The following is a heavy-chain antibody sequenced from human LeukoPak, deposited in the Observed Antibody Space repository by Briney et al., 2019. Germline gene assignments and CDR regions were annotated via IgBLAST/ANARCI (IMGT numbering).Heavy chain of an antibody. CDR2: INPNSGGT. CDR3: ARQVRPEWFGESDPVPYYYYYMDV. CDR1: GYTFTGYY. J-gene: IGHJ6*03. V-gene: IGHV1-2*02. Sequence: AASVKVSCKASGYTFTGYYMHWVRQAPGQGLEWMGWINPNSGGTNYAQKFQGRVTMTRDTSISTAYMELSRLRSDDTAVYYCARQVRPEWFGESDPVPYYYYYMDVWGKGTTVTISS. D-gene: IGHD3-10*01.